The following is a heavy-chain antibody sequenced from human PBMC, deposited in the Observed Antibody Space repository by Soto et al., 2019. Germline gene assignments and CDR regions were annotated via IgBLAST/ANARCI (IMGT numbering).Heavy chain of an antibody. CDR3: ARAKHTPSWSDY. D-gene: IGHD6-13*01. CDR2: IYHSGST. CDR1: GGSISSGGYS. Sequence: SETVSLTCAVSGGSISSGGYSLSWIRQPPGKGLEWIGYIYHSGSTYYNPSLKSRVTISVDRSKNQFSLKLSSVTAADTAVYYCARAKHTPSWSDYSGKGNRVAVSS. V-gene: IGHV4-30-2*01. J-gene: IGHJ4*02.